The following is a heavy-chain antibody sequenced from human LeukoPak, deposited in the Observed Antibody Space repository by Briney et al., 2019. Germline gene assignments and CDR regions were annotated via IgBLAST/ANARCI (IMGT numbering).Heavy chain of an antibody. D-gene: IGHD2-2*01. CDR3: ARQKCTSASCLTKNAFDI. CDR1: GSISGYY. J-gene: IGHJ3*02. Sequence: PSETLSLTCTVSGSISGYYWSWIRQPPGKGLEWIGYIYTSGSTNYNPSLESRVTISVDTSKNRFSLDLSSVTAADTAVYYCARQKCTSASCLTKNAFDIWGQGTMVTVSS. CDR2: IYTSGST. V-gene: IGHV4-4*09.